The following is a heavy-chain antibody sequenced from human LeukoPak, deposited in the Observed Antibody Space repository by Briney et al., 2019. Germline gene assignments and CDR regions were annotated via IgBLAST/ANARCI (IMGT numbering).Heavy chain of an antibody. Sequence: HPGGSLRLSCAASGFTFSSYAMPWVRQAPGKGLEWVAVISYDGSNKYYADSVKGRFTISRDNSKNTLYLQMNSLRAEDTALYYCARDGNSGYDLTYYYGMDVWGQGTTVTVSS. V-gene: IGHV3-30-3*01. CDR1: GFTFSSYA. J-gene: IGHJ6*02. D-gene: IGHD5-12*01. CDR2: ISYDGSNK. CDR3: ARDGNSGYDLTYYYGMDV.